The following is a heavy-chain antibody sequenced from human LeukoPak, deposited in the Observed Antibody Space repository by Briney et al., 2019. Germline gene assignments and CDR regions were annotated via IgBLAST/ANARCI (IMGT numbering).Heavy chain of an antibody. J-gene: IGHJ4*02. CDR2: VYYTGTT. CDR3: AIYANSAAAY. Sequence: SETLSLTCTVSGGSISNTIYHGGWIRQPPGKGLEWVGTVYYTGTTYYNPSLKSRVTISVDTSKNQFSLTLHSVTAADTAVYYCAIYANSAAAYWGQGALVTVSS. V-gene: IGHV4-39*01. CDR1: GGSISNTIYH. D-gene: IGHD2/OR15-2a*01.